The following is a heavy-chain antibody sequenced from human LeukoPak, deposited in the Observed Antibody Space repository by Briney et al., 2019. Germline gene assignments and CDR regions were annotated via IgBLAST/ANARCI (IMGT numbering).Heavy chain of an antibody. CDR2: IIPIFGTA. J-gene: IGHJ4*02. CDR1: GGTFISYA. Sequence: SVKVSCKSSGGTFISYAISWVRQAPGQGGEWMGGIIPIFGTANYAQKFQGRVTITTDESTSTAYLELSSLRSEDTAVYYCARAGSITIFGVAPFDYWGQGTLVTVSS. D-gene: IGHD3-3*01. V-gene: IGHV1-69*05. CDR3: ARAGSITIFGVAPFDY.